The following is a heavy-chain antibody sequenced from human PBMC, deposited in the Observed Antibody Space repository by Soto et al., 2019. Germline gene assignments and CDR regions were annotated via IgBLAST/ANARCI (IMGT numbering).Heavy chain of an antibody. CDR2: INAGNGNT. Sequence: QVQLVQSGAEEKKPGASVKVSCKASGYTFTSYAMHWVRQAPGQRLEWMGWINAGNGNTKYSKKFQGRVTITRETSASTAYMELSSLRSVDTAVYYCARLRAGGSSTSYGMDVWGQGTTVTVSS. D-gene: IGHD1-1*01. CDR1: GYTFTSYA. J-gene: IGHJ6*02. CDR3: ARLRAGGSSTSYGMDV. V-gene: IGHV1-3*05.